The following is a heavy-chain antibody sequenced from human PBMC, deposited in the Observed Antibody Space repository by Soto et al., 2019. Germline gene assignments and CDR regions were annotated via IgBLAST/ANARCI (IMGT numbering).Heavy chain of an antibody. D-gene: IGHD1-26*01. V-gene: IGHV3-30-3*01. CDR3: ARALGGMDV. CDR1: GFTFSSYA. Sequence: GGSLRLSCAASGFTFSSYAMHRVRQAPGKGLEWVAVISYDGSNKYYADSVKGRFTISRDNSKNTLYLQMNSLRAEDTAVYYCARALGGMDVWGQGTTVTVSS. CDR2: ISYDGSNK. J-gene: IGHJ6*02.